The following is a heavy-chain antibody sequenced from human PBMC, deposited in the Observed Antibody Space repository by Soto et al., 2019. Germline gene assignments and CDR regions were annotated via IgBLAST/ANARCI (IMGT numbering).Heavy chain of an antibody. CDR3: AFGNLSYYFDY. CDR2: IWYDGSDK. V-gene: IGHV3-33*03. Sequence: QVQLVESGGGVVQPGTSLRLSCVASGFAFSSFGMHWVRQAPGKGLEWVASIWYDGSDKYYGHSVKGRFTISRDNSKNTLFLQMNSLRAEDTAVYHCAFGNLSYYFDYWGQGTPVTVSS. J-gene: IGHJ4*02. CDR1: GFAFSSFG. D-gene: IGHD3-16*01.